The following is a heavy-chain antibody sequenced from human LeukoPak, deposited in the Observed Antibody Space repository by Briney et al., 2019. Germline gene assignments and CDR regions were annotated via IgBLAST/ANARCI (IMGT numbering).Heavy chain of an antibody. CDR3: ARAYGYSSSWYHRYYMDV. CDR1: GFTFSSYA. J-gene: IGHJ6*03. Sequence: GRSLRLSCAASGFTFSSYAMHWVRQAPGKGLEWVAVISYDGSNKYYADSVKGRFTISRDNSKNTLYLQMNSLRAEDTAVYYCARAYGYSSSWYHRYYMDVWGKGTTVTVSS. D-gene: IGHD6-13*01. V-gene: IGHV3-30-3*01. CDR2: ISYDGSNK.